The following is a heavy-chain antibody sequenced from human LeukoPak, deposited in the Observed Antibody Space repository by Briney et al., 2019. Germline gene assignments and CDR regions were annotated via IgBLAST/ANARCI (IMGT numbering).Heavy chain of an antibody. V-gene: IGHV3-53*04. CDR1: GFTVSSNY. CDR2: IYSGGST. CDR3: ASLYYYGMDV. Sequence: GGSLRLSCAASGFTVSSNYMSWVRQAPGKGLEWVSVIYSGGSTYYADSVKGRFTISRHNSKNTLYLQMNSLGAEDTAVYYCASLYYYGMDVWGQGTTVTVSS. J-gene: IGHJ6*02.